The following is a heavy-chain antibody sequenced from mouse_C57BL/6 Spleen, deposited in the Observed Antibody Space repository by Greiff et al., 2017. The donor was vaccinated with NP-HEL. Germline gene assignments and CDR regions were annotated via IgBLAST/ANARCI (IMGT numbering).Heavy chain of an antibody. CDR2: IDPENGDT. J-gene: IGHJ2*01. V-gene: IGHV14-4*01. Sequence: DVKLVESGAELVRPGASVKLSCTASGFNIKDDYMHWVKQRPEQGLEWIGWIDPENGDTEYASKFQGKATITADTSSNTAYLQLSSLTSEDTAVYYCTTGDYDGYWGQGTTLTVSS. CDR3: TTGDYDGY. CDR1: GFNIKDDY. D-gene: IGHD2-4*01.